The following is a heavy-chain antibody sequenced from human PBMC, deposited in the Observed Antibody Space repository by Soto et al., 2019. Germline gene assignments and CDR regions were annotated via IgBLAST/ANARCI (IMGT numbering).Heavy chain of an antibody. V-gene: IGHV3-30*03. J-gene: IGHJ4*02. D-gene: IGHD3-10*01. CDR1: GFTFSRYG. CDR2: ISYDGSNK. CDR3: VRGVRNYFDY. Sequence: GGSLRLSCAASGFTFSRYGMHWVRQAPGKGLEWVAVISYDGSNKYYADSVKGRFTISRDNSKNTLYLQMNSLRAEDTAVYYCVRGVRNYFDYWGQGTLVTVSS.